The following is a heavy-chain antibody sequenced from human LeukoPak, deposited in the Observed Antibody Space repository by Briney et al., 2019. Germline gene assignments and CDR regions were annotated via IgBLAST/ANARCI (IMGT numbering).Heavy chain of an antibody. V-gene: IGHV1-46*01. Sequence: GSSVKVSRKASGYTFTSYYMHWVGQAPGQGLECMGIINPSGGSTTHAQNFQCRVTMTRDTSTSTVYMEMSRLRSEDTVVYYCARDPVPADSGWYLHFDYWGQGTLVTVSS. D-gene: IGHD6-19*01. J-gene: IGHJ4*02. CDR1: GYTFTSYY. CDR3: ARDPVPADSGWYLHFDY. CDR2: INPSGGST.